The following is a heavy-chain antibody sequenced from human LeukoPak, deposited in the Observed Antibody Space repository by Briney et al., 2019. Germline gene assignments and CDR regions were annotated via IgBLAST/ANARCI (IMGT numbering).Heavy chain of an antibody. CDR1: GGSFSGYY. J-gene: IGHJ6*03. CDR3: AKDAAYYYYMDV. Sequence: KPSETLSLTCAVYGGSFSGYYWSWIRQPPGKGLEWIGEINHSGSTNYNPSLKSRVTISVDTSKNQFSLKLSSVTAADTAVYYCAKDAAYYYYMDVWGKGTTVTVSS. D-gene: IGHD2-15*01. CDR2: INHSGST. V-gene: IGHV4-34*01.